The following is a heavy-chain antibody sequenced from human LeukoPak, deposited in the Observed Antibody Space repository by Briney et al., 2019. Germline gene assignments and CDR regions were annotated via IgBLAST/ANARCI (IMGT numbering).Heavy chain of an antibody. CDR1: GFTFSSFG. J-gene: IGHJ4*02. Sequence: PGRSLRLSCAASGFTFSSFGMHWGRQAPGKGLEWVAVIWYDGSNKYYADSVKGRFTTSRDNSKNTLYLQMNSLRAEDTAVYYCARRGGIHLDYFDYWGQGTLVTVSS. CDR2: IWYDGSNK. D-gene: IGHD3-16*01. CDR3: ARRGGIHLDYFDY. V-gene: IGHV3-33*01.